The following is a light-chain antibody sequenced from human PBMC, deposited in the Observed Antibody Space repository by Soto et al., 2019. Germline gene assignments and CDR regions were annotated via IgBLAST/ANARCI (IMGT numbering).Light chain of an antibody. Sequence: QSALTQPASVSGSPGQSITISCTGTSGDIGSYNLLFWYQQHAGKAPKLMIYEDTKRPSGVSDRFSASKSGTTASLTISGLEAEDEADYYCCSYAGSYNLVFGGGTKLTVL. J-gene: IGLJ3*02. CDR3: CSYAGSYNLV. CDR1: SGDIGSYNL. V-gene: IGLV2-23*01. CDR2: EDT.